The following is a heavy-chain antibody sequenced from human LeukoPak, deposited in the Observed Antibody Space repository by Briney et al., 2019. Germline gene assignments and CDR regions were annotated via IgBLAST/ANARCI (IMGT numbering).Heavy chain of an antibody. V-gene: IGHV3-30*18. CDR1: GFTFSSYG. D-gene: IGHD3-3*01. CDR3: AKEFLTYYDFWSGYYTGFFDY. CDR2: ISYDGSNK. J-gene: IGHJ4*02. Sequence: PGGSLRLSCAASGFTFSSYGMHWVRQAPGKGLEWVAVISYDGSNKYYADSVKGRFTISRDNSKNTLYLQMNSLRAEDTAVYYCAKEFLTYYDFWSGYYTGFFDYWGQGTLVTVSS.